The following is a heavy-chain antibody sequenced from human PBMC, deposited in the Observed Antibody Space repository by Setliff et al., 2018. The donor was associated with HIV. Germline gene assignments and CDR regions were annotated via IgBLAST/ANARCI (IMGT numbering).Heavy chain of an antibody. CDR1: GGAFISHT. CDR3: AKEQEIGSYLDP. CDR2: IIPILGIP. D-gene: IGHD2-2*02. Sequence: VKVSCKASGGAFISHTFTWVRQAPGQGLEWMGRIIPILGIPNYAQNFQGRLTISADKSTRTAYLELSSLRSDDSAVYFCAKEQEIGSYLDPWGQGTLVTVSS. J-gene: IGHJ5*02. V-gene: IGHV1-69*04.